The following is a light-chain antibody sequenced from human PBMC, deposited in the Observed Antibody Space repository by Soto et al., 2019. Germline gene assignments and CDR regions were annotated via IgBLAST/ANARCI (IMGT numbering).Light chain of an antibody. Sequence: QSVLTQPPSVSAAPGQKVTISCSGSSSNIGNNYVSWYQQLPGTVPKLLIYDNNKRPSGIPDRFSGSKSGTSATLGVTGLQTGDEADYYCGTWDSSLSAVVFGGGTQLTV. CDR3: GTWDSSLSAVV. CDR1: SSNIGNNY. V-gene: IGLV1-51*01. J-gene: IGLJ2*01. CDR2: DNN.